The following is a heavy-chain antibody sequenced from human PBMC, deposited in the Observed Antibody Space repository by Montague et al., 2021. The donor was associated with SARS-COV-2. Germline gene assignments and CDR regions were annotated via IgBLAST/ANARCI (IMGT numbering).Heavy chain of an antibody. CDR1: GFTVSSNY. J-gene: IGHJ6*02. CDR2: ICSGGST. V-gene: IGHV3-66*01. D-gene: IGHD3-3*01. Sequence: SLRLSCAASGFTVSSNYMSWVRQAPGKGLEWVSVICSGGSTYYADSVKGRFTISRDNSKNTLYLQMNSLRAEDTAVYYCARGGDYDFWSGYVNYGMDVWGQGTTVTVSS. CDR3: ARGGDYDFWSGYVNYGMDV.